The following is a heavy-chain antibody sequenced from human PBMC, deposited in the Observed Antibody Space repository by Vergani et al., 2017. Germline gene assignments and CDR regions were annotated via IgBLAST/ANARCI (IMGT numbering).Heavy chain of an antibody. CDR1: GFTLNTYG. Sequence: QVQILQSGGGVVQPGGSLRLPCTLSGFTLNTYGIHWVRQAPGKGLEWVSFIQYDGSDIFYADFVGGRFTLSRDNPKNSLYLQMRSLRFDDTAVYYCANEGSANRIRGWLDHWGQGALVTVSS. J-gene: IGHJ4*02. D-gene: IGHD3-10*01. CDR3: ANEGSANRIRGWLDH. CDR2: IQYDGSDI. V-gene: IGHV3-30*02.